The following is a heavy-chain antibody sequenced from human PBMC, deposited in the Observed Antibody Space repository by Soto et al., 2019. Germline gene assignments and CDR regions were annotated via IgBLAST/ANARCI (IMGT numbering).Heavy chain of an antibody. CDR3: ARDSSGYYSTNNWFDP. Sequence: SETLSLTCTVSGGSISSGGYYWSWIRQHPGKGLEWIGYIYYSGSTYYNPSLKSRVTISVDTSKNQFSLKLSSVTAADTAVYYCARDSSGYYSTNNWFDPWGQGTLVTVSS. CDR2: IYYSGST. D-gene: IGHD3-22*01. CDR1: GGSISSGGYY. V-gene: IGHV4-31*03. J-gene: IGHJ5*02.